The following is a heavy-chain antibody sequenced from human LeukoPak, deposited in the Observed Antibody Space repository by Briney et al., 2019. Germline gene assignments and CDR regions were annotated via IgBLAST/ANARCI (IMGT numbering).Heavy chain of an antibody. CDR2: IYNSGTT. V-gene: IGHV3-53*01. D-gene: IGHD2-15*01. Sequence: PGGSLRLSCAASGFSVSTNYMGWVRQAPGKGLEWVAVIYNSGTTKYADSVKGRFTIARDSSENTLYLQMNSLRAEDTAVYYCARVCEWWDYWGQGTLVTVSS. CDR1: GFSVSTNY. CDR3: ARVCEWWDY. J-gene: IGHJ4*02.